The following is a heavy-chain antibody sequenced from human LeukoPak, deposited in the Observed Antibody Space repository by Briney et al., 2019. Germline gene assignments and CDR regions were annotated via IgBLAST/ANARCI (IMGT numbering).Heavy chain of an antibody. CDR3: AAHWAQQVVSDY. CDR1: GLTFRIYG. J-gene: IGHJ4*02. Sequence: GGSLRLSCAASGLTFRIYGMHWVRQAPGKGLEWVAVISYDGRNKYYADSVKGRFTISRDNSKNTLYLQMNSLRTEDTALYYCAAHWAQQVVSDYWGQGTQVTVSS. D-gene: IGHD6-13*01. CDR2: ISYDGRNK. V-gene: IGHV3-30*03.